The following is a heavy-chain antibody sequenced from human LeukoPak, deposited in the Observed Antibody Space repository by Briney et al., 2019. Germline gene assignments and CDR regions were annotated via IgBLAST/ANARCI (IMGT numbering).Heavy chain of an antibody. CDR3: ARGWEAGTPGHAFDI. J-gene: IGHJ3*02. V-gene: IGHV1-46*01. Sequence: ASVKVSCKASGYTFTSYGISWVRQAPGQGLEWMGIINPSGGSTSYAQKFQGRVTMTRDTSTSTVYMELSSLRSEDTAVYYCARGWEAGTPGHAFDIWGQGTMVTVSS. D-gene: IGHD1-1*01. CDR2: INPSGGST. CDR1: GYTFTSYG.